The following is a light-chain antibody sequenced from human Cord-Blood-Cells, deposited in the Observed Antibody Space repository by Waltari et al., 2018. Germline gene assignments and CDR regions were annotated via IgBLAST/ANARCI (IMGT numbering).Light chain of an antibody. Sequence: QSALTQSRSVSGSPGQPFTISCTGTSSDVGGYNYVSWYQQHPVKAPKLRIYDVSKRPSGVPDRFSGSKSGNTASLTISGLQAEDEADYYCCSYAGSYTVVFGGGTKLTVL. CDR3: CSYAGSYTVV. V-gene: IGLV2-11*01. CDR2: DVS. J-gene: IGLJ2*01. CDR1: SSDVGGYNY.